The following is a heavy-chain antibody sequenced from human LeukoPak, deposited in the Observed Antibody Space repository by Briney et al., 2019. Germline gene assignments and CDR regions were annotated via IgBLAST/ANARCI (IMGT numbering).Heavy chain of an antibody. Sequence: AGSLRLSCAASGVTVSSNYMSWVRQAPGKGLEWVSVIYSGGSTYYADSVKGRFTTSRDNSKNTLYLQMNSLRAEDTAVYYCARTTVVKAFDYWGQGTLVTVSS. J-gene: IGHJ4*02. CDR2: IYSGGST. CDR1: GVTVSSNY. V-gene: IGHV3-53*01. D-gene: IGHD4-23*01. CDR3: ARTTVVKAFDY.